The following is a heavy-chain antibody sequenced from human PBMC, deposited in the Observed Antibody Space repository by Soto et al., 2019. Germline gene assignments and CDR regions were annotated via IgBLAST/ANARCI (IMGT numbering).Heavy chain of an antibody. CDR1: GFTFSSYT. V-gene: IGHV3-23*01. J-gene: IGHJ6*02. CDR3: ARDPPNDKTQLDYGMDV. D-gene: IGHD2-2*01. CDR2: ISARGGST. Sequence: EVQLLESGGGLGQGGGSLRLSSAASGFTFSSYTMNWVRQAPGKGLEWVSLISARGGSTYYADSVKGRFTISRDNSKNTLYLQMNSLRAEDTGVYYCARDPPNDKTQLDYGMDVWGQGTAVTVSS.